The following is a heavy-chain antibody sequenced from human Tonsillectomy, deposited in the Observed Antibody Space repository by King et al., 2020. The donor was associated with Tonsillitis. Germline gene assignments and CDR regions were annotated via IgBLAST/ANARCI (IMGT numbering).Heavy chain of an antibody. CDR1: GFTFSDAW. CDR2: IKSKTDGGTT. J-gene: IGHJ4*02. CDR3: TRPLCY. V-gene: IGHV3-15*01. Sequence: VQLVESGGGLVKPGGSLRLSCAASGFTFSDAWLSWVRQAPGKGLEWVGRIKSKTDGGTTDYAAPVKGRFSISRDDSTNTLYLQMNSLKTEDTAVYYCTRPLCYWGQGTLVIVSS.